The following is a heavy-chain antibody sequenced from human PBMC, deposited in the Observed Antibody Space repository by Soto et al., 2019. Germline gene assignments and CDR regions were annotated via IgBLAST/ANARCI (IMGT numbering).Heavy chain of an antibody. CDR1: GFTLSGVD. D-gene: IGHD6-6*01. J-gene: IGHJ4*02. CDR2: MSYDGRNQ. V-gene: IGHV3-30*18. Sequence: QVQLVESGGGVVQPGTSLRLSCSASGFTLSGVDMHWVRQAPGKGLEWVAVMSYDGRNQYYADSVKGRFTVSRDSSKSTLYLQMNSLSTEVAAVYYCAKGGWYTSSSRSDCWGQGTLVTVSS. CDR3: AKGGWYTSSSRSDC.